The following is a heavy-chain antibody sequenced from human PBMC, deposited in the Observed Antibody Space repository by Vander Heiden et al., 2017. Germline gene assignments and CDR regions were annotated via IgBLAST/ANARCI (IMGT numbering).Heavy chain of an antibody. CDR3: AKDIGPGYNNQQSAFEI. J-gene: IGHJ3*02. Sequence: EVQLVESGGGLVQPGRSLRLSCAASGFTFNDYAMHWVRQAPGKGLEWVSGIHWNSGSVGYADSVKCRFTISRDNAKNSLYLQLNSLRPEDTALYYCAKDIGPGYNNQQSAFEIWGQGTVVTVSP. D-gene: IGHD1-20*01. CDR1: GFTFNDYA. CDR2: IHWNSGSV. V-gene: IGHV3-9*01.